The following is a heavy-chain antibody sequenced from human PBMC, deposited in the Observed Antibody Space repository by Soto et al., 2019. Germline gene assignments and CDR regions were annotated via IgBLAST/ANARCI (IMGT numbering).Heavy chain of an antibody. CDR2: LSGNSRNI. J-gene: IGHJ4*02. CDR1: GFTFSSYA. Sequence: EVQLFESGGVLVQPGGALRLACAAPGFTFSSYAMTWVRQAPGKGLEWVSALSGNSRNIFLADSVKGRFTISRDNSKNTLYLQMNSLRAEDPAMYYCAKASTVSWGVFEYWGQCALIPVSS. CDR3: AKASTVSWGVFEY. D-gene: IGHD6-13*01. V-gene: IGHV3-23*01.